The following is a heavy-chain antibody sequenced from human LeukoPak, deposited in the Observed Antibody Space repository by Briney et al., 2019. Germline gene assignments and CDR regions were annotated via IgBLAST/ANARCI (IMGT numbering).Heavy chain of an antibody. CDR2: IKQDGSEK. V-gene: IGHV3-7*01. Sequence: PGGSLRLSCAASGFTFSSYWMSWVRQAPGKGLEWVANIKQDGSEKYYVDSVKGRFTISRENAKNSLYLQMSSLRAEDTAVYYCARGGWYYFEYWGQGVLVTVPS. CDR1: GFTFSSYW. CDR3: ARGGWYYFEY. J-gene: IGHJ4*02.